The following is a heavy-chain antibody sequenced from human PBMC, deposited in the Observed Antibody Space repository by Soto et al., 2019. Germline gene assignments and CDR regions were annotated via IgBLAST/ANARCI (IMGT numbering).Heavy chain of an antibody. CDR3: ARGGGVGVAGSAAFDM. D-gene: IGHD3-3*01. J-gene: IGHJ3*02. CDR1: GYPVTAYY. V-gene: IGHV1-2*02. CDR2: INPATGAA. Sequence: QLHLVQSGAVVKKPGASVTVSCSASGYPVTAYYMHWVRQAPGRGLEWMGGINPATGAAKYTQTFQGRVAMTGDTSTIKVFMELSGLTSEDTAFFYCARGGGVGVAGSAAFDMWGQGTLVTVSS.